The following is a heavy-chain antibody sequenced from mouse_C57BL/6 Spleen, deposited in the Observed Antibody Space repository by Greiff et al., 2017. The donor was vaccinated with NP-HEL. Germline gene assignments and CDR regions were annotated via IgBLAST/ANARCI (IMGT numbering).Heavy chain of an antibody. D-gene: IGHD1-1*01. CDR3: ASYGSSLYAMDY. CDR1: GYAFSSSW. V-gene: IGHV1-82*01. J-gene: IGHJ4*01. CDR2: IYPGDGDT. Sequence: VQRVESGPELVKPGASVKISCKASGYAFSSSWMNWVKQRPGKGLEWIGRIYPGDGDTTYNGKFKGKATLTADKSSSTAYMQLSSLTSEDSAVYFCASYGSSLYAMDYWGQGTSVTVSS.